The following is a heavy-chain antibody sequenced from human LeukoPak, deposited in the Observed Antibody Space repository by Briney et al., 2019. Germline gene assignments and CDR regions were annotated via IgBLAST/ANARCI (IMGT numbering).Heavy chain of an antibody. CDR1: GGSISSSSYY. CDR3: ARRGYSGYERRASNWFDP. V-gene: IGHV4-39*07. CDR2: IYYSGST. Sequence: PSETLSLTCTVSGGSISSSSYYWGWIRQPPGKGLEWIGSIYYSGSTYYNPSLKSRVTISVDTSKNQFSLKLSSVTAADTAVYYCARRGYSGYERRASNWFDPWGQGTLVTVSS. D-gene: IGHD5-12*01. J-gene: IGHJ5*02.